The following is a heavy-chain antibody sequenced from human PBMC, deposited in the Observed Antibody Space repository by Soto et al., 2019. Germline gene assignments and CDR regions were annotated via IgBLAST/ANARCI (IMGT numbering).Heavy chain of an antibody. CDR2: INAYNGNT. J-gene: IGHJ5*02. Sequence: QVQLVQSGAEVKKPGASVKVSCKASGYTFTSYGISLVRQAPGQGPEWMGWINAYNGNTNYAQKLQGRVTMTTDTSTRTPSIALRSLISHTTSLYYRATVLPPFAPWGQGTLVTVSS. V-gene: IGHV1-18*01. CDR1: GYTFTSYG. CDR3: ATVLPPFAP.